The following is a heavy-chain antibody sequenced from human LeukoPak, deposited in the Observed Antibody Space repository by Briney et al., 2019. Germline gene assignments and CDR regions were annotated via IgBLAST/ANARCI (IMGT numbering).Heavy chain of an antibody. CDR2: INGSGSEQ. CDR1: GFTFSRTW. V-gene: IGHV3-7*01. D-gene: IGHD3-16*01. Sequence: GGPLRLSCAASGFTFSRTWMSWVRQAPGKGLEWVANINGSGSEQYHLDSVKGRFTISRSNARNSLYLQMNSLRAEDTAVYYCARDPDSDNAWGWFDSWGQGAVVTVSS. CDR3: ARDPDSDNAWGWFDS. J-gene: IGHJ5*01.